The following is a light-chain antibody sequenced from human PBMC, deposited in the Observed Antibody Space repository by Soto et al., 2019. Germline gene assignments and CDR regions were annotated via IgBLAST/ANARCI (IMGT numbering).Light chain of an antibody. CDR2: GAS. CDR3: HQVYTYPRT. V-gene: IGKV1-9*01. Sequence: IRLTQSPSSLSASVGDRVTITCRASQGVRSYLAWLQQRPGKAPKLLIFGASTLQNGVPARFSGGGFGTEFTLTITSLQPEDFATYYCHQVYTYPRTFGQGSKVDI. CDR1: QGVRSY. J-gene: IGKJ1*01.